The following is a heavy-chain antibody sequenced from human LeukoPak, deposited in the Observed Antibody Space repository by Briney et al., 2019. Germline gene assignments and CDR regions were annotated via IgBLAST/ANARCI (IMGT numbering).Heavy chain of an antibody. J-gene: IGHJ4*02. CDR3: ARVQRVKFPLKYYFDY. V-gene: IGHV1-69*13. D-gene: IGHD3-10*01. Sequence: ASVKVSCKASGGTFSSYAISWVRQAPGQGLEWMGGIIPIFGTANYAQKFQGRVTITADESTSTAHMELSSLRSEDTAVYYCARVQRVKFPLKYYFDYWGQGTLVTVSS. CDR1: GGTFSSYA. CDR2: IIPIFGTA.